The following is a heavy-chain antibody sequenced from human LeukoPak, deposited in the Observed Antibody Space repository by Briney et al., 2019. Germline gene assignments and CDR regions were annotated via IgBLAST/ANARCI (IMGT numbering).Heavy chain of an antibody. V-gene: IGHV3-15*01. CDR2: IKHKAEGGTI. J-gene: IGHJ3*02. Sequence: GGSLRLSCAASGFIFGNAYMSWVRQAPGKGLEWVGRIKHKAEGGTIDYAAPVKGRFTISRDDSTSTLYLQMNSLRTEDTAVYYCGTGSAFDIWGSGTMVTVSS. D-gene: IGHD1-1*01. CDR1: GFIFGNAY. CDR3: GTGSAFDI.